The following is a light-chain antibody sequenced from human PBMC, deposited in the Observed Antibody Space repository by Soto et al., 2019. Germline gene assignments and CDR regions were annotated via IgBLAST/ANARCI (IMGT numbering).Light chain of an antibody. CDR3: GAWDNSLSEYV. CDR2: SNN. J-gene: IGLJ1*01. CDR1: SSNIGRNT. Sequence: QSVLTQPPSASETPGQRVTISCSGSSSNIGRNTVNWYQQLPGTAPKLVIYSNNQRPSGVPDRFSGSKSGTSGSLAISGLQSVDEADYYCGAWDNSLSEYVFGTGTKVTV. V-gene: IGLV1-44*01.